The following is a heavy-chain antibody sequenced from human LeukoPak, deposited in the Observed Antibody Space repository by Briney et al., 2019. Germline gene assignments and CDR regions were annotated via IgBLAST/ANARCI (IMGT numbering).Heavy chain of an antibody. J-gene: IGHJ4*02. D-gene: IGHD3-16*01. V-gene: IGHV3-7*04. Sequence: GGSLRLSCAASGFTFSSYEMSWVRQAPGKGLEWVANIKQDGSEKFYVDSVKGRFTISRDNAKNSVYLQMNSLRAEDTAVYYCARDYDWGQGTLVTVSS. CDR1: GFTFSSYE. CDR2: IKQDGSEK. CDR3: ARDYD.